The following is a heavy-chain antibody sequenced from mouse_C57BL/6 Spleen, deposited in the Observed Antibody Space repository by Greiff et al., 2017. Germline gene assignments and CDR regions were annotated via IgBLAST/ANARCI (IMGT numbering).Heavy chain of an antibody. D-gene: IGHD1-1*01. CDR2: ISYDGSN. Sequence: EVQLQESGPGLVKPSQSLSLTCSVTGYSITSGYYWNWIRQFPGNKLEWMGYISYDGSNNYNPSLKNRISITRDTSKNQFFLKLNSVTTEDTATYYCAREGYYYGSSYWDYFDYWGQGTTLTVSS. CDR3: AREGYYYGSSYWDYFDY. J-gene: IGHJ2*01. CDR1: GYSITSGYY. V-gene: IGHV3-6*01.